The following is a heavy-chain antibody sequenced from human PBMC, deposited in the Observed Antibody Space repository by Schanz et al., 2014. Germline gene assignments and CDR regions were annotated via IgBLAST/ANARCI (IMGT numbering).Heavy chain of an antibody. J-gene: IGHJ2*01. CDR1: GFTFSGNA. CDR2: VSDDGNKK. Sequence: VQLVESGGGVVQPGRSLRLSCAASGFTFSGNAMHWVRQAPGKGLEWVAVVSDDGNKKYYADSVKGRFTISRDNSKNTLYLQMNSLRAEDTAIYYCAKDAPYPFDLWGRGTLITVSS. V-gene: IGHV3-30*18. CDR3: AKDAPYPFDL.